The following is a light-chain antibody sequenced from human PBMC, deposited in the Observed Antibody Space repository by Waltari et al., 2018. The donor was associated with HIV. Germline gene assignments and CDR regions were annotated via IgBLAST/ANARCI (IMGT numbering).Light chain of an antibody. CDR1: RYNVGSYAY. CDR3: CSYAGGNVFV. J-gene: IGLJ1*01. Sequence: QSALTQPPSASGSPGQSVTISCTGTRYNVGSYAYVSWFQLHPGKVPKLLIYEVSKRPSGVHYRFSGSTSGNTASLTVSGLQAEDEGDYYCCSYAGGNVFVFGTGTKVTVL. V-gene: IGLV2-8*01. CDR2: EVS.